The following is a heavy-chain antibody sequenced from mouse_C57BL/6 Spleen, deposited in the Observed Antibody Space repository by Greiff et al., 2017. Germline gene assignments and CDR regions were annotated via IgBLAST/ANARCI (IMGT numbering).Heavy chain of an antibody. J-gene: IGHJ2*01. CDR2: IDPSDSYT. D-gene: IGHD1-1*01. V-gene: IGHV1-50*01. CDR3: ARRSSYGGYYFDY. CDR1: GYTFTSYW. Sequence: QVQLKESGAELVKPGASVKLSCKASGYTFTSYWMQWVKQRPGQGLEWIGEIDPSDSYTNYNQKFRGKATLTVDTSSSTAYMQLSSLTSEDSAVYYCARRSSYGGYYFDYWGQGTTLTVSS.